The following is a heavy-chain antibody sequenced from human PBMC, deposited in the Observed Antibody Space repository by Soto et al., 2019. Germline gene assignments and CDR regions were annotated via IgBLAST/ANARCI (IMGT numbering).Heavy chain of an antibody. CDR2: IYHRGST. D-gene: IGHD1-26*01. Sequence: SETLSLTCTVSGGSISSSSYYWGWIRHPPGSALRWIGSIYHRGSTYYNLSLKSRVTISVDTSKNQFSLKLSSVTAADMALYYCARLAWEPDYYFDYWGQGTLVTVSS. V-gene: IGHV4-39*01. CDR3: ARLAWEPDYYFDY. CDR1: GGSISSSSYY. J-gene: IGHJ4*02.